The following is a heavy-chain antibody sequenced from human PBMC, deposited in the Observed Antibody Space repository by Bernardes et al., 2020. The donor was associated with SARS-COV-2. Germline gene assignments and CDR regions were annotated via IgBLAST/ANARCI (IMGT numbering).Heavy chain of an antibody. J-gene: IGHJ6*02. V-gene: IGHV3-74*01. CDR3: ARDGGSSSFGLYYYYGMDV. CDR1: GFTFSSYW. D-gene: IGHD6-6*01. CDR2: INSDGSST. Sequence: GGSLRLSCAASGFTFSSYWMHWVRQAPGKGLVWVSRINSDGSSTSYADSVKGRFTISRDNAKNTLYLQMNSLRAEDTAVYYCARDGGSSSFGLYYYYGMDVWGQGTTVTVSS.